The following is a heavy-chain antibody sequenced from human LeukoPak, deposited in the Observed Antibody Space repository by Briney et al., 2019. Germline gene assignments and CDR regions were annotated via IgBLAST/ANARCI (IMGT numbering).Heavy chain of an antibody. Sequence: GGSLRLSCAASGFTFSSYWMSWVRQAPGKGLEWVANIKQDGSEKYYVDSVKGRFTISRDNAKNSLYLQMNSLRAEDTAVYYCARVPNRRITIFGVGIKAPPGDYWGQGTLVTVSS. D-gene: IGHD3-3*01. J-gene: IGHJ4*02. CDR1: GFTFSSYW. V-gene: IGHV3-7*01. CDR3: ARVPNRRITIFGVGIKAPPGDY. CDR2: IKQDGSEK.